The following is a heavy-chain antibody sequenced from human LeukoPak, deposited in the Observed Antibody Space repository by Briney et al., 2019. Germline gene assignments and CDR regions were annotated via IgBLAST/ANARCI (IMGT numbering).Heavy chain of an antibody. V-gene: IGHV3-30*03. CDR3: ARPLTELALDY. Sequence: GGSLRLSCAASGFTFSDYYMSWIRQAPGKGLEWVAVISYDGSNKYYADSVKGRFTISRDSSKNTLYLQMNSLRAEDTAVYYCARPLTELALDYWGQGTLVTVSS. J-gene: IGHJ4*02. D-gene: IGHD1-1*01. CDR2: ISYDGSNK. CDR1: GFTFSDYY.